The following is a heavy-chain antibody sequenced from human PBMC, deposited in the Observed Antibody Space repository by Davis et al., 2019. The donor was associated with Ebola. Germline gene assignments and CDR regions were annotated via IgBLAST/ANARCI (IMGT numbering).Heavy chain of an antibody. V-gene: IGHV3-7*01. J-gene: IGHJ6*02. CDR3: ARGRTVVVAATPYYYYGMDV. CDR1: KFTLSSYW. D-gene: IGHD2-15*01. Sequence: PGGSLRLSCAASKFTLSSYWMSWVRQAPGKGLEWVATIENDGSKKYYMDSVKGRFTISRDNAKNSLFLQMNSLRADDTAVYYCARGRTVVVAATPYYYYGMDVWGQGTTVTVSS. CDR2: IENDGSKK.